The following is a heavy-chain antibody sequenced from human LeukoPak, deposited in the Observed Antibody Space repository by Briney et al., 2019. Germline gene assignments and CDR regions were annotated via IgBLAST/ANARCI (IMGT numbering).Heavy chain of an antibody. CDR1: GFTFSSYA. V-gene: IGHV3-30-3*01. CDR3: ARGARFGELLFDY. CDR2: ISYDGSNK. D-gene: IGHD3-10*01. J-gene: IGHJ4*02. Sequence: GGSLRLSCAASGFTFSSYAMHWVRQAPGKGLEWVAVISYDGSNKYYADSVKGRFTISRDNSKNTLYLQMNSLRAEDTAVYYCARGARFGELLFDYWGQGTLVTVSS.